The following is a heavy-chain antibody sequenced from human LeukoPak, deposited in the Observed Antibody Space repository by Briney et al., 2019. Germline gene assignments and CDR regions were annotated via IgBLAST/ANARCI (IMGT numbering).Heavy chain of an antibody. CDR1: GYTFTSYA. V-gene: IGHV7-4-1*02. J-gene: IGHJ6*02. D-gene: IGHD6-13*01. CDR3: ASSTAGRYSSSWYAVRDYYGMDV. Sequence: GASVKVSCKASGYTFTSYAMNWVRQAPGQGLEWMGWINTNTGNPTYAQGFTGRFVFSLDTSVSTAYLQISSLKAEDTAVYYCASSTAGRYSSSWYAVRDYYGMDVWGQGTLVTVSS. CDR2: INTNTGNP.